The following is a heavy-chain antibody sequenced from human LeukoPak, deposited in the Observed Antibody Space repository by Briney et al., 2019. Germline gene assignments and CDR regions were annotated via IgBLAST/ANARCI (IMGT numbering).Heavy chain of an antibody. CDR2: MYTRGTT. J-gene: IGHJ2*01. Sequence: TPSETLSLTCTVSGGSISSYYWSWIRQSAGKGLEWIGRMYTRGTTSYNPSLKSRVTMSVDTSKNQLSLKLSSVTAADTAVYYCARVPGYYGILTGYSPHWYFDLWGRGTLVTVSS. CDR1: GGSISSYY. CDR3: ARVPGYYGILTGYSPHWYFDL. V-gene: IGHV4-4*07. D-gene: IGHD3-9*01.